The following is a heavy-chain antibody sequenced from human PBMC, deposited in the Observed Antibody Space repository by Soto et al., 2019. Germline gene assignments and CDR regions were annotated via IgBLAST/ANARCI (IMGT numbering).Heavy chain of an antibody. Sequence: SETMSLTCAVSGGSISGSCSYWDWLRQSPGRGPEWIGSVFYTGFTSYNPSLESRVSVSVDTSNSQFSLKLSAVTAADTAVYYWATSPKGYNWNYFDHWGQGALVTVSS. CDR3: ATSPKGYNWNYFDH. CDR1: GGSISGSCSY. D-gene: IGHD1-20*01. CDR2: VFYTGFT. V-gene: IGHV4-39*01. J-gene: IGHJ4*02.